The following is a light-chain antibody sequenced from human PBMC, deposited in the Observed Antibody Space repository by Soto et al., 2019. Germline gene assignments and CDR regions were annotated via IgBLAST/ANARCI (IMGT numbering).Light chain of an antibody. CDR3: QQYDDWLRHT. CDR2: GAS. CDR1: QSVNIY. J-gene: IGKJ4*01. V-gene: IGKV3D-15*01. Sequence: EIVMTQSPATLSVSPGERATLSCRASQSVNIYLAWYQQKPCQAPRILLFGASSRATGIPAGFCGGGSGTEFNLTISSLQSEDFAVYFCQQYDDWLRHTFGGGTKVEIK.